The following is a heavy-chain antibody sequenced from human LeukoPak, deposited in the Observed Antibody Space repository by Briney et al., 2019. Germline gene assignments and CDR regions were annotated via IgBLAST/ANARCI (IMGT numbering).Heavy chain of an antibody. Sequence: SETLSPTCAVYGGSFSGYYWGWIRQPPGKGLEWIGSIYYSGSTYYNPSLKSRVTISVDTSKNQFSLKLSSVTAADTAVYYCARVYSSSYYFDYWGQGTLVTVSS. CDR1: GGSFSGYY. V-gene: IGHV4-34*01. CDR3: ARVYSSSYYFDY. J-gene: IGHJ4*02. CDR2: IYYSGST. D-gene: IGHD6-6*01.